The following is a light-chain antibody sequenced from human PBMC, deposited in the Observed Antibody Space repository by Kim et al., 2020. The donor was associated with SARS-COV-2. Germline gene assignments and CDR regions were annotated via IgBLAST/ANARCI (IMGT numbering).Light chain of an antibody. J-gene: IGLJ3*02. Sequence: QSALTQPASVSGSPGQSITISCTGSSSDLGGYNFVSWYQQSPGKAPKLLIYAVTARPSGVSNRFSGSKSGNTASLTISGLQAEDEADYYCSSYTSSSTLVFGGGTQLTVL. CDR3: SSYTSSSTLV. CDR1: SSDLGGYNF. CDR2: AVT. V-gene: IGLV2-14*01.